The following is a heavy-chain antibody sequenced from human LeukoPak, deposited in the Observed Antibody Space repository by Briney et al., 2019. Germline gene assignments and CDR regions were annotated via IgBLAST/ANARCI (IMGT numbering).Heavy chain of an antibody. V-gene: IGHV3-53*01. D-gene: IGHD3-22*01. J-gene: IGHJ4*02. CDR2: IYSGGST. Sequence: GGSLRLSCAASEFTVSSNYMSWVRQAPGKGLEWVSVIYSGGSTYYADSVKGRFTISRDNSRNTLYLQMNSLRAEDTAVYYCAAYYYESSAYSYWGQGTLVTVSS. CDR1: EFTVSSNY. CDR3: AAYYYESSAYSY.